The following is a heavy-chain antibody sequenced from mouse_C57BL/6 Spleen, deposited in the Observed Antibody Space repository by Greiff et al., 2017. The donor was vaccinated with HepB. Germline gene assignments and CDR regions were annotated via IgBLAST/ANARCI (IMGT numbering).Heavy chain of an antibody. V-gene: IGHV2-2*01. CDR1: GFSLTSYG. CDR2: IWSGGST. Sequence: VKLMESGPGLMQPSQSLSITCTVSGFSLTSYGVHWVRQSPGKGLEWLGVIWSGGSTDYNAAFISRLSISKDNSKSQVFFKMNSLQADDTAIYYCARKGDYDYDVDYFDYWGQGTTLTVSS. D-gene: IGHD2-4*01. CDR3: ARKGDYDYDVDYFDY. J-gene: IGHJ2*01.